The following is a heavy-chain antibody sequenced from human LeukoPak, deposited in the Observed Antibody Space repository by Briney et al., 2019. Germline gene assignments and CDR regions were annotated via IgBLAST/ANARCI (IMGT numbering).Heavy chain of an antibody. CDR2: IYYSGST. V-gene: IGHV4-59*01. CDR1: GGSISSYY. CDR3: ARDPSEYDPRSRAYYYYGMDV. J-gene: IGHJ6*02. Sequence: PSETLSLTCTVSGGSISSYYWSWIRQPPGKGLEWIGYIYYSGSTNYNPSLKSRVTISVDTSKNQFSLKLSSVTAADTAVYYCARDPSEYDPRSRAYYYYGMDVWGQGTTVTVSS. D-gene: IGHD3-3*01.